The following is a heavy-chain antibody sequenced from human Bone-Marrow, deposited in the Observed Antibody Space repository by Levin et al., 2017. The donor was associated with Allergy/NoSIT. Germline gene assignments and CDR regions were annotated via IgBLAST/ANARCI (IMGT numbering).Heavy chain of an antibody. Sequence: GGSLRLSCAGSGFTFDAYPIHWVRQAPDRGLEWVAVLSFDGNNEYYADSVRGRFTLSRDVSKETLYLQMHSLRLEDTAVYYCARGRTASGSFDYYGMDVWGQGTTVTVSS. CDR1: GFTFDAYP. J-gene: IGHJ6*02. CDR3: ARGRTASGSFDYYGMDV. D-gene: IGHD3-10*01. CDR2: LSFDGNNE. V-gene: IGHV3-30*03.